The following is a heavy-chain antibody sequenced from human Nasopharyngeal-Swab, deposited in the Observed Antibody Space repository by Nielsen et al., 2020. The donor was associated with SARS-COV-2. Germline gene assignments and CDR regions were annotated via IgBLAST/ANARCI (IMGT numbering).Heavy chain of an antibody. D-gene: IGHD1-26*01. Sequence: GGSLRLSCEVSGFTVSNAWMSWVRQATGKGLEWIGRIKSNTVGGATDYAAPVEGRFTISRDDSKNTVYLQLSSLRAEDTAVYYCTTRRYTGSAIDTFDLWGQGAVVNVSS. CDR3: TTRRYTGSAIDTFDL. V-gene: IGHV3-15*01. CDR2: IKSNTVGGAT. CDR1: GFTVSNAW. J-gene: IGHJ3*01.